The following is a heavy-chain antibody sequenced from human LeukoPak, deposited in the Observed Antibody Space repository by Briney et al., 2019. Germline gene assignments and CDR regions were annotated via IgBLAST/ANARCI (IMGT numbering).Heavy chain of an antibody. CDR1: GFTFSSYW. CDR2: INHNGNVN. D-gene: IGHD3-16*01. CDR3: ARGGGLDV. J-gene: IGHJ6*02. Sequence: GGSLRLSCAASGFTFSSYWMNWARQAPGKGLEWVASINHNGNVNYYVDSVKGRFTISRDNGKNSLYLQMSNLRAEDTAVYFCARGGGLDVWGQGATVTVSS. V-gene: IGHV3-7*03.